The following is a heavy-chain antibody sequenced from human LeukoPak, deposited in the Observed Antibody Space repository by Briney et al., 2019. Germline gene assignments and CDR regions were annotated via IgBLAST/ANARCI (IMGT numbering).Heavy chain of an antibody. J-gene: IGHJ4*02. CDR2: ISISGTTI. D-gene: IGHD3-22*01. CDR3: AKASAMIVVVSKHFDY. Sequence: GGSLRLSCAASGFMFSSFEMNWVRQAPGKGLEWVSYISISGTTIYYADSVKGRFTISRDNSKNTLYLQMNSLRAEDTAVYYCAKASAMIVVVSKHFDYWGQGTLVTVSS. V-gene: IGHV3-48*03. CDR1: GFMFSSFE.